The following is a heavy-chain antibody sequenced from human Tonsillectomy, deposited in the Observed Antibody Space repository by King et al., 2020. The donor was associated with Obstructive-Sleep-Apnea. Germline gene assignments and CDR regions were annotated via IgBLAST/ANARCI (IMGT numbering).Heavy chain of an antibody. CDR2: IYPGDSDT. CDR3: AKHGGSGSHTLYYWFDP. J-gene: IGHJ5*02. D-gene: IGHD3-10*01. V-gene: IGHV5-51*01. Sequence: VQLVESGAEVKKPGESLKISCKGSGYSFTSYWIGWVRQMPGKGLEWMGIIYPGDSDTRYSPSFQGQVTISAEKSISTAYLPWSSLKASDTAMYYWAKHGGSGSHTLYYWFDPWGQGTLVTVSS. CDR1: GYSFTSYW.